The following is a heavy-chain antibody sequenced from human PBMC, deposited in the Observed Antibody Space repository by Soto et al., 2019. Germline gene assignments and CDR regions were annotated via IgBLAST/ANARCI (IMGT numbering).Heavy chain of an antibody. Sequence: SETLSLPCTVSGCSISSYYWGWIRQPPGKGLEWIGYIYYSGSTNYNPSLKSRVNISVNTSQNQFSLKLSSVTTADTAVYYCARGPILLPAANFFYYSYGMDVWGKGTTVTVSS. J-gene: IGHJ6*04. V-gene: IGHV4-59*01. CDR1: GCSISSYY. CDR2: IYYSGST. CDR3: ARGPILLPAANFFYYSYGMDV. D-gene: IGHD2-2*01.